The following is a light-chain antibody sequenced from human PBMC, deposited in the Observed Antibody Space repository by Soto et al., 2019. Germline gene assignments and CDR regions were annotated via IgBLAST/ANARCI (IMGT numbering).Light chain of an antibody. CDR1: QSVRSH. CDR3: QHSHSDPLT. Sequence: DIQMTHSPSSLSASVGCRFTITCRASQSVRSHLNWYQQKTGKAPKLMIYAASSLQSGVPSRLSGSGSGTDLTITISSIQNEDFATYSCQHSHSDPLTFGGGTKVDIK. CDR2: AAS. J-gene: IGKJ4*01. V-gene: IGKV1-39*01.